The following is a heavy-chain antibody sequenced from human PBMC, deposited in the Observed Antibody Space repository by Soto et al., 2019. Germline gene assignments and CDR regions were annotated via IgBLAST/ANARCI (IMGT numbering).Heavy chain of an antibody. CDR2: IYPGDSTT. CDR3: ARRESAYYGMDV. V-gene: IGHV5-51*01. CDR1: GYSFTNYW. J-gene: IGHJ6*02. D-gene: IGHD3-3*01. Sequence: GESLKISCKGSGYSFTNYWIGWVRQMPGKGLELMGIIYPGDSTTKYSPSFQGQVIISADKSISTAYLQWSSLKASDTAMYYCARRESAYYGMDVWGQGTTVTVSS.